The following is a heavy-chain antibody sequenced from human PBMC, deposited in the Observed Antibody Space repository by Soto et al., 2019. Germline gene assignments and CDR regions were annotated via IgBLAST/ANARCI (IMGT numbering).Heavy chain of an antibody. CDR2: VTPRNGDT. Sequence: SVNVSCKSSVYTLTSYDINLVRQAAGQGPEWMGSVTPRNGDTDFAQKYQGRVTVTSNTSMSTVYMELSNLRSDDTAVYYCERGGSYWARRHYFDSWGQGTLVTVSS. CDR3: ERGGSYWARRHYFDS. J-gene: IGHJ4*02. V-gene: IGHV1-8*02. CDR1: VYTLTSYD. D-gene: IGHD2-8*02.